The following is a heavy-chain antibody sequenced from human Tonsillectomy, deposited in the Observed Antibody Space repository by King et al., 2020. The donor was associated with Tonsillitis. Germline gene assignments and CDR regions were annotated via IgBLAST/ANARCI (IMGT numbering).Heavy chain of an antibody. V-gene: IGHV4-59*01. J-gene: IGHJ4*02. CDR2: IYDSGST. CDR3: ATYGLDY. D-gene: IGHD3-10*01. CDR1: GGSISSYY. Sequence: VQLQESGPGLVKPSETLSLTCTFSGGSISSYYWSWIRQPPGKELEWVGYIYDSGSTNYNPSLKSRVAISVDTSKTQFSLKLSSVTAADTAVYYCATYGLDYWGQGTLVTVSS.